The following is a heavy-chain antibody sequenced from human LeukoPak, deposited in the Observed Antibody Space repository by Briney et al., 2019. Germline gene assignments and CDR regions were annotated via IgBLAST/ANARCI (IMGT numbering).Heavy chain of an antibody. V-gene: IGHV3-53*01. J-gene: IGHJ3*02. CDR1: GFTVSTNY. D-gene: IGHD6-19*01. CDR3: ARGLIAVAGDAFDI. Sequence: PGGSLRLSCAASGFTVSTNYMSWVRQAPGKGQEWVSVIYSDGSTYYADSVKGRFTISRDDSKNTLYLQMNSLRAEDTAVHYCARGLIAVAGDAFDIWGQGTMVTVSS. CDR2: IYSDGST.